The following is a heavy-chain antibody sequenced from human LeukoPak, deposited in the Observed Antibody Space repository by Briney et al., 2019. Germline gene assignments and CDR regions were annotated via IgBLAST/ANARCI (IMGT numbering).Heavy chain of an antibody. CDR3: ARGDITMVRGVRDNWFDP. CDR2: IYHSGST. CDR1: GYSISSGYY. Sequence: SETLSLTCTVSGYSISSGYYWGWIRQPPGKGLEWIGSIYHSGSTYYNPSLKSRVAISVDTSKNQFSLNLSSVTAADTAVYYCARGDITMVRGVRDNWFDPWGQGTLVTVSS. V-gene: IGHV4-38-2*02. D-gene: IGHD3-10*01. J-gene: IGHJ5*02.